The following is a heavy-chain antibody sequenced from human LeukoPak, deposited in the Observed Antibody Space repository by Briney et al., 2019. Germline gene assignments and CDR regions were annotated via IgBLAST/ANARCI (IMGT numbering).Heavy chain of an antibody. D-gene: IGHD5-12*01. V-gene: IGHV4-38-2*02. CDR2: IYPSGTT. Sequence: SETLSLTCTVSGSSINSGYYWGWIRPTPGKGGEWIGTIYPSGTTYYNPSLKRRVTIARDTAKNQFSLKLNSVTAADTAVYFCAERSAYESLFDYWGQGTLVTVSS. CDR3: AERSAYESLFDY. J-gene: IGHJ4*02. CDR1: GSSINSGYY.